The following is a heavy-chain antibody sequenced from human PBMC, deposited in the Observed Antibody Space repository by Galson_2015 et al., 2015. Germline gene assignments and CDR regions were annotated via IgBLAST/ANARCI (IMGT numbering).Heavy chain of an antibody. CDR1: GFTFSSYG. D-gene: IGHD2-2*01. J-gene: IGHJ4*02. CDR2: ISYDGSNK. Sequence: SLRLSCAASGFTFSSYGMHWVRQAPGKGLEWVAVISYDGSNKYYADSVKGRFTISRDNSKNTLYLQMNSLRAEDTAVYYCAGDGYCSSTSCYLAGYWGQGTLVTVSS. CDR3: AGDGYCSSTSCYLAGY. V-gene: IGHV3-30*03.